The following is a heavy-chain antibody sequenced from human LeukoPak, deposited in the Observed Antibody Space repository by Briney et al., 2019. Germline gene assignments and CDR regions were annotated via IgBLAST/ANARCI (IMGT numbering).Heavy chain of an antibody. V-gene: IGHV3-23*01. CDR1: GFIFSSYA. Sequence: GGSLRLSCAASGFIFSSYAMSWVRQAPGKGLEWVSAISGSGGSTYYEDSVKGRFTISRDNSKNTLYLQMNSLRAEDTAVYYCAKGIVVVPTGGYFDYWGQGTPVTVSS. D-gene: IGHD2-2*01. J-gene: IGHJ4*02. CDR3: AKGIVVVPTGGYFDY. CDR2: ISGSGGST.